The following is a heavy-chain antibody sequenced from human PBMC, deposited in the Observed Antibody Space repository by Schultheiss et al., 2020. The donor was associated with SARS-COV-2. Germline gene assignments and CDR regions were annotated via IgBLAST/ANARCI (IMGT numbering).Heavy chain of an antibody. D-gene: IGHD1-26*01. Sequence: GGSLRLSCAASGFTFSSYAMSWVRQAPGKGLEWVSAISSSSSYIYYADSVKGRFTISRDNSKNTLYLQMNSLRAEDTAVYYCARGSGSYFDYWGQGTLVTVSS. CDR3: ARGSGSYFDY. CDR2: ISSSSSYI. CDR1: GFTFSSYA. J-gene: IGHJ4*02. V-gene: IGHV3-23*01.